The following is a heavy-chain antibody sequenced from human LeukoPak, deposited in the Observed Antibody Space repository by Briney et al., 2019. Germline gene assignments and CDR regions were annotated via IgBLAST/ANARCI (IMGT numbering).Heavy chain of an antibody. CDR2: IYPADSDT. Sequence: GESLKISCKGSGYSFTTYWIGWVRQMPGKGLEWMGIIYPADSDTRYRPSIQGQVTISADKSISTAYLQWSSLKASDTAMYYCARRDLGGYDFAYFDYWGLGTLVTVSS. J-gene: IGHJ4*02. D-gene: IGHD5-12*01. CDR1: GYSFTTYW. CDR3: ARRDLGGYDFAYFDY. V-gene: IGHV5-51*01.